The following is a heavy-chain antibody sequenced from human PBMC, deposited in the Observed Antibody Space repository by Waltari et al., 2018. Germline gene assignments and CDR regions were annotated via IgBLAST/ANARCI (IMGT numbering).Heavy chain of an antibody. Sequence: QVQLVQSGAEVKKPGASVKVSCKVSGYTLTELSMHWVRQAPGKGLEWMGGFEPEDGETIYEQKFQGRVTMTEETSTDTAYMELSSLRSEDTAVYYCATGRDGYRGDAFDIWGQGTMVTVSS. D-gene: IGHD5-12*01. V-gene: IGHV1-24*01. CDR2: FEPEDGET. CDR1: GYTLTELS. J-gene: IGHJ3*02. CDR3: ATGRDGYRGDAFDI.